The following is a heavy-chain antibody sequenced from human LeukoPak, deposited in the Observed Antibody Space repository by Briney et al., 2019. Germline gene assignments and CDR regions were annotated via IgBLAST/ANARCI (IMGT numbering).Heavy chain of an antibody. CDR1: GFTVSRNY. J-gene: IGHJ4*02. D-gene: IGHD6-19*01. Sequence: GGSLRLSCAASGFTVSRNYMSWVRQAPGKGLEWVSTIYSDGSTYYADSVKGRFTVSRDNSKNTLYLQMNSLRAEDTAVYYCAKDRGWWTYFDYWGQGTLVTVSS. CDR3: AKDRGWWTYFDY. V-gene: IGHV3-66*01. CDR2: IYSDGST.